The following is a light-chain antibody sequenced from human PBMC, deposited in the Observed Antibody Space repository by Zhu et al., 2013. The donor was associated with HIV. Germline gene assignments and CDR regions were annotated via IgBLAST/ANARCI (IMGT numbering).Light chain of an antibody. V-gene: IGKV3-20*01. J-gene: IGKJ2*01. CDR1: QSVRNNY. CDR2: GAS. Sequence: EIVLTQSPGTLSLSPGEKVTLSCRASQSVRNNYLAWYQQKAGRAPRLVIYGASSRVTGIPDRFSGSGSGTDFTLTISRLEPEDFAVYYCHQHAYAPLTFGQGTRLEIK. CDR3: HQHAYAPLT.